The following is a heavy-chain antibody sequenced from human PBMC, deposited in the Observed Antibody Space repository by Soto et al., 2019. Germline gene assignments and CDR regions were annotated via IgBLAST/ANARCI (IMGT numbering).Heavy chain of an antibody. CDR3: APDPRVALADWFDP. V-gene: IGHV4-34*01. CDR2: INHSGST. CDR1: GGSFSGYY. J-gene: IGHJ5*02. Sequence: PSETLSLTCAVYGGSFSGYYWSWIRQPPGKGLEWIGEINHSGSTNYNPSLKSRVTISVDTSKNQFSLKLSSVTAADTAVYYCAPDPRVALADWFDPWGQGTLVTVSS.